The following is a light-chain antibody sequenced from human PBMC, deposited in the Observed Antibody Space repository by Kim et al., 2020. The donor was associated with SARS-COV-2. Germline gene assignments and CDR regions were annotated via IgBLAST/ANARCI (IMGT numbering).Light chain of an antibody. Sequence: EIVLTQSPGTLSLSPVERATLSCRASQSVSSYLAWYQQKPGQAPRPLIYGASSRATGIPDRFSGSGSGTDFTLTISRLEPEDFGVYYCQQYGYSPTTFGGGTKVDIK. CDR3: QQYGYSPTT. CDR2: GAS. CDR1: QSVSSY. V-gene: IGKV3-20*01. J-gene: IGKJ4*01.